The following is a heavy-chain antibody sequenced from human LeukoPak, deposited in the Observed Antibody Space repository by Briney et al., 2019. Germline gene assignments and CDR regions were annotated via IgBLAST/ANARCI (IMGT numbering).Heavy chain of an antibody. J-gene: IGHJ4*02. CDR1: GFTFSSYS. Sequence: GGSLRLPCAASGFTFSSYSMNWVRQAPGKGLEWVSSISSSSSYIYYADSVKGRFTISRDNAKNSLYLQMNSLRAEDTAVYYCARSSDLDSSGYYPPGGWGQGTLVTVSS. D-gene: IGHD3-22*01. CDR2: ISSSSSYI. CDR3: ARSSDLDSSGYYPPGG. V-gene: IGHV3-21*01.